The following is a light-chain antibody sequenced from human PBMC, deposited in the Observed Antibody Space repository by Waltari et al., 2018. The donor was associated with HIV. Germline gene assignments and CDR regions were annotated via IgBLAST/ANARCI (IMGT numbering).Light chain of an antibody. V-gene: IGLV2-14*03. Sequence: QSALTPPASVSGSPGQSIPISCTGTRSDVGGYTYVSWYQQHPGKAPKLIIDDVTDRPSGVSNRFSGSKSGNTASLTISGLQAEDEADYYCVSYTSTIPLGAVFGGGTQLTVL. CDR3: VSYTSTIPLGAV. CDR2: DVT. CDR1: RSDVGGYTY. J-gene: IGLJ7*01.